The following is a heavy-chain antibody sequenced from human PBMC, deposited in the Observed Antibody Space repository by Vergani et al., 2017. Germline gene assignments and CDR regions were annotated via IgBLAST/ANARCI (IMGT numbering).Heavy chain of an antibody. Sequence: QLQLQESGPGLVKPSETLSLTCTVSGGTIRSSSYYWGWIRQPPGKGLEWFGSIHYSGSTYYNQSLNSRVTISVDTSKKQFSLKLSSVIAADTAVYYCARHGFLITMFRGIDYWGQGTLVTVSS. D-gene: IGHD3-10*01. CDR2: IHYSGST. CDR1: GGTIRSSSYY. CDR3: ARHGFLITMFRGIDY. J-gene: IGHJ4*02. V-gene: IGHV4-39*01.